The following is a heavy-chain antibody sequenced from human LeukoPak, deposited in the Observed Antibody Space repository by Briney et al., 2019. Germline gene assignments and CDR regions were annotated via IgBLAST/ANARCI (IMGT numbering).Heavy chain of an antibody. CDR3: AKGAAAGKVDWFAP. Sequence: VGSLRLSCAASGFTFSNFAMMWGRQAPGTGLQWVSTITVYGATFYADSVRGRFTIFRETSMNTLSLQMHRLGAEDTAVYYCAKGAAAGKVDWFAPWGQGTLVTVSS. CDR1: GFTFSNFA. V-gene: IGHV3-23*01. J-gene: IGHJ5*02. CDR2: ITVYGAT. D-gene: IGHD6-13*01.